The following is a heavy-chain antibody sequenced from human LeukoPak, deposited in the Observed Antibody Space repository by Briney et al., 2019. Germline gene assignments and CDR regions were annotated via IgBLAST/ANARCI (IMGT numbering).Heavy chain of an antibody. V-gene: IGHV1-18*01. CDR2: ISPYNGNT. CDR1: GYTFISYR. CDR3: ARDAQTWGSFPYFDY. D-gene: IGHD7-27*01. Sequence: GASVKVSCKASGYTFISYRISWVRQAPGRGPEWMGWISPYNGNTNYAQKFQGRVTMTTDTSTSTASMDLRTLGSDDTAVYYCARDAQTWGSFPYFDYWGQGTPVTVSS. J-gene: IGHJ4*02.